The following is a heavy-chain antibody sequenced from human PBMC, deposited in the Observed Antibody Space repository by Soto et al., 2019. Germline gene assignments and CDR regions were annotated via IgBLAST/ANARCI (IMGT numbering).Heavy chain of an antibody. CDR3: AKDGNSGSYYLFDY. Sequence: PGGSLRLSCAASGFTFSTSAMHWVRQAPGKGLEWVAVIWYDGSYKYNTDSVKGRFTISRDNSKNSLYLQMNSLRTEDTALYYCAKDGNSGSYYLFDYWGQGTLVTVSS. J-gene: IGHJ4*02. CDR1: GFTFSTSA. V-gene: IGHV3-33*03. D-gene: IGHD1-26*01. CDR2: IWYDGSYK.